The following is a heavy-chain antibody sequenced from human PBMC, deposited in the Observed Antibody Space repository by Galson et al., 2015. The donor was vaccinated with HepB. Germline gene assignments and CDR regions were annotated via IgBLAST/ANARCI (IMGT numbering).Heavy chain of an antibody. CDR1: GLSISASGEG. CDR2: IYWDDTK. J-gene: IGHJ4*02. CDR3: AKLGNSFFEN. D-gene: IGHD4-23*01. V-gene: IGHV2-5*02. Sequence: PALVKPTQTLTLTCSLSGLSISASGEGVGWIRQPTGKALEWLSLIYWDDTKRYRPSLRSRLTITKDTSKNQVVLTMTNMDTVDTATYFCAKLGNSFFENWGQGTPVTVSS.